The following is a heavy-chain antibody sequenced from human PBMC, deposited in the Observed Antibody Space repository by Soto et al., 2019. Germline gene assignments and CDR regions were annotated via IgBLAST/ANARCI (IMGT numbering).Heavy chain of an antibody. CDR3: ARDIVPKLNYYDSSGYYRLSGMDV. CDR2: INPSGGST. D-gene: IGHD3-22*01. CDR1: GYTFTSYY. V-gene: IGHV1-46*01. Sequence: ASVKVSCKASGYTFTSYYMHWVRQAPGQGLEWMGIINPSGGSTSYAQKFQGRVTMTRDTSTSTVYMELSSLRSEDTAVYYCARDIVPKLNYYDSSGYYRLSGMDVWGQGTTVTVSS. J-gene: IGHJ6*02.